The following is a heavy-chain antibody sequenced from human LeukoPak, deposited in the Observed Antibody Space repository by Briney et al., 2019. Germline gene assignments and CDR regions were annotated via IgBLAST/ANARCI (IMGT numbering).Heavy chain of an antibody. CDR2: ISGGGGST. D-gene: IGHD3-10*01. J-gene: IGHJ4*02. CDR3: SKDRAGGSGTLFPVFDS. CDR1: GFTFSSYA. V-gene: IGHV3-23*01. Sequence: HSGGSLRLSCAASGFTFSSYAMNWVRRTPGKGLEWVSAISGGGGSTFYANAVRGRFTISRDNSKNTLYLQINTLSAEDTGIYYCSKDRAGGSGTLFPVFDSWGQGTLVTVSS.